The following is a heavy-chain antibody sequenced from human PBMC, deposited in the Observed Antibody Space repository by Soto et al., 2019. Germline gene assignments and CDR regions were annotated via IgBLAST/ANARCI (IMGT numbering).Heavy chain of an antibody. J-gene: IGHJ3*02. CDR2: ISGSGGST. CDR1: GFTFSSYA. V-gene: IGHV3-23*01. CDR3: AAPPRGYCSSTSCAFDI. D-gene: IGHD2-2*01. Sequence: EVQLLESGGGLVQPGGSLRLSCAASGFTFSSYAMSWVRQAPGKGLEWVLAISGSGGSTYYADSVKGRFTISRDNSKNTLYLQMNSLRAEDTAVYYCAAPPRGYCSSTSCAFDIWGQGTMVTVSS.